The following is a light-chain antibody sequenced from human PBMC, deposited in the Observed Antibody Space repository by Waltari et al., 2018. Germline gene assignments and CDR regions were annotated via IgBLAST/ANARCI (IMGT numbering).Light chain of an antibody. Sequence: EIVMTQSPATLSVSPGERATLSGRASQSVSSNLAWYQPKRGQSPRLLIYGALTRATGIPARFSGSGSGTEFTLTISSMQSEDFAVYYCQQYNNWPAWTFGQGTKVEI. V-gene: IGKV3-15*01. CDR2: GAL. CDR1: QSVSSN. J-gene: IGKJ1*01. CDR3: QQYNNWPAWT.